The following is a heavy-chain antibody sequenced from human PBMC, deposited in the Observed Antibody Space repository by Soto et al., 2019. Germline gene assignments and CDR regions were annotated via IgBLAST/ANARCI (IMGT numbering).Heavy chain of an antibody. J-gene: IGHJ3*02. CDR3: ARSCDGDWGSGAFDI. Sequence: QVQLVQSGAEVKKPGSSVKVSCKASGGTFSSYTISWVRQAPGQGLEWMGRIIPILGIANYAQKFQGRVTITAYKSTSKAYMELSSLRSEDTAVYYCARSCDGDWGSGAFDIWGQGTMVTVSS. D-gene: IGHD4-17*01. CDR1: GGTFSSYT. V-gene: IGHV1-69*02. CDR2: IIPILGIA.